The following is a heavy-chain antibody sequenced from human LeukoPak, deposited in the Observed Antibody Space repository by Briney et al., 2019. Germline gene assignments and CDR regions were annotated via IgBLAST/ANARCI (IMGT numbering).Heavy chain of an antibody. CDR1: GFTVTSNY. Sequence: PGGSLRLSCAASGFTVTSNYMSWVRQAPGKGLEWVSAISGSGGSTYYADSVKGRFTISRDNSKNTLYLQMNSLRAEDTAVYYCARRTDWGAFDIWGEETMVTVSS. J-gene: IGHJ3*02. CDR2: ISGSGGST. V-gene: IGHV3-23*01. CDR3: ARRTDWGAFDI. D-gene: IGHD3-16*01.